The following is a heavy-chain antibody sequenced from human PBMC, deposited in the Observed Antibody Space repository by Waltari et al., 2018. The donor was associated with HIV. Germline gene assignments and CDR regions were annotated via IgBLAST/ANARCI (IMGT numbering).Heavy chain of an antibody. CDR1: GVSIRSGNHY. D-gene: IGHD2-21*02. Sequence: HLRLWESGPGLVKPSETLSLNCTVSGVSIRSGNHYWDWIGQPPGKGLEWIGSIIYSGSTYNKSSLKGRVTSSFDTSRNQFSLKLTSVTAADTATYYCARAGIETAILFENWGQGTLVTVSS. V-gene: IGHV4-39*07. CDR2: IIYSGST. J-gene: IGHJ1*01. CDR3: ARAGIETAILFEN.